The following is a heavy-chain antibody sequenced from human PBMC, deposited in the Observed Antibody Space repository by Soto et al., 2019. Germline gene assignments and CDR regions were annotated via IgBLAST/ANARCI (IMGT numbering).Heavy chain of an antibody. CDR2: IIPIFGTA. J-gene: IGHJ4*02. CDR1: GGTFSSYA. CDR3: ATLGAAYSYGINFDY. V-gene: IGHV1-69*13. Sequence: SAKVSCKASGGTFSSYAISWVRQAPGQGLEWMGGIIPIFGTANYAQKFQGRVTITADESTSTAYMELSSLRSEDTAVYYCATLGAAYSYGINFDYWGQGTLVTVSS. D-gene: IGHD5-18*01.